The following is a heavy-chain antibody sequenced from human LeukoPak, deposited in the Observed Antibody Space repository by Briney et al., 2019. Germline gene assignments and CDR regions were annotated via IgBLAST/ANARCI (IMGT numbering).Heavy chain of an antibody. Sequence: SETLSLTCTVSGGSISSYYWSWIRQPPGKGLEWIGYVYYSGSTNYNPSLKSRVTISVDTSKKQFSLKLTSVTAADTAVYYCARQVGSVTYLDYWGQGSLVTVSS. CDR3: ARQVGSVTYLDY. D-gene: IGHD4-17*01. CDR2: VYYSGST. CDR1: GGSISSYY. J-gene: IGHJ4*02. V-gene: IGHV4-59*01.